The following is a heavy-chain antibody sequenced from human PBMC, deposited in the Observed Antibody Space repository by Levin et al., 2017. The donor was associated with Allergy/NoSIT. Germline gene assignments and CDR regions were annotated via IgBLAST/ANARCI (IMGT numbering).Heavy chain of an antibody. Sequence: GGSLRLSCKASGYTFTSYGISWVRQAPGQGLEWMGWISAYNGNTNYAQKLQGRVTMTTDTSTSTAYMELRSLRSDDTAVYYCARRGIAAENGMDVWGQGTTVTVSS. J-gene: IGHJ6*02. CDR1: GYTFTSYG. CDR2: ISAYNGNT. D-gene: IGHD6-13*01. CDR3: ARRGIAAENGMDV. V-gene: IGHV1-18*01.